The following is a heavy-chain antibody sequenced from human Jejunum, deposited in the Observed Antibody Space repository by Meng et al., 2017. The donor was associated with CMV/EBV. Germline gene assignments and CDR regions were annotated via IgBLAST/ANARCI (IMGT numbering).Heavy chain of an antibody. V-gene: IGHV3-23*01. CDR3: AKGRGATAAASNY. CDR1: GFTFSSYA. J-gene: IGHJ4*02. CDR2: ISGSGDST. D-gene: IGHD6-13*01. Sequence: SGFTFSSYAVGWVRQAPGKGLEWVSVISGSGDSTYYADSVKGRFTISRDNSKNTLYLQMNSLRAEDTAVYYCAKGRGATAAASNYWGQGALVTVSS.